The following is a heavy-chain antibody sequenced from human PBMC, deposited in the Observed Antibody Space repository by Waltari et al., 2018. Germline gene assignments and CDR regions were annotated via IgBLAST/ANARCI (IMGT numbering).Heavy chain of an antibody. CDR2: ISANDDST. V-gene: IGHV3-23*02. CDR3: AKGDYAFWSGQNWYDA. J-gene: IGHJ5*02. CDR1: GFTFSTYV. Sequence: EVRLLESGGGLVQPGGSLRLSCDASGFTFSTYVMSWVRQAPGKGLEWVAVISANDDSTYYGDSVKGRFTISRDISKNKLSLQMNSLRAEDTAIYYCAKGDYAFWSGQNWYDAWGQGTHVTVSS. D-gene: IGHD3-3*01.